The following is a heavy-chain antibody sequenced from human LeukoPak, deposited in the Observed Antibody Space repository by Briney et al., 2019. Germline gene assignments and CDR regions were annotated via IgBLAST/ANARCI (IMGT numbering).Heavy chain of an antibody. CDR1: GGSISSYC. CDR3: ARGQQQLRSGYYFDY. J-gene: IGHJ4*02. CDR2: IYYSGST. D-gene: IGHD6-13*01. Sequence: SETLSLTCTVSGGSISSYCWSWIRQPPGKGLEWIGYIYYSGSTNHNPSPKSRVTISVDTSKNQFSLKLSSVTAADTAVYYCARGQQQLRSGYYFDYWGQGTLVTVSS. V-gene: IGHV4-59*12.